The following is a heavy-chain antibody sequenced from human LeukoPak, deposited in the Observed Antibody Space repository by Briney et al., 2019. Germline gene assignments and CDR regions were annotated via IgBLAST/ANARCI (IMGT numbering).Heavy chain of an antibody. Sequence: PGGSLRLSCAASGFTFTNNFMSWVRQVPGKGLEWVANIKQDGSETTYADSVRGRFTIFRDNAKDSVYLQMNSLRAEDTAVYYCARADSSIAARLSRSSIFNYYYYMVVWGKGTTVTVSS. V-gene: IGHV3-7*01. CDR3: ARADSSIAARLSRSSIFNYYYYMVV. CDR2: IKQDGSET. CDR1: GFTFTNNF. J-gene: IGHJ6*03. D-gene: IGHD6-6*01.